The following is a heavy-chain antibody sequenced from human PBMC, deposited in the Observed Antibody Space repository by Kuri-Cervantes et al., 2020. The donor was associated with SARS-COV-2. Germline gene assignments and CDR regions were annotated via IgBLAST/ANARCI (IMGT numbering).Heavy chain of an antibody. V-gene: IGHV3-11*04. CDR1: GFTFSDYY. CDR2: ISDGGRAK. D-gene: IGHD1-1*01. CDR3: AGAATGWKYPIDY. Sequence: GGSLRLSCAASGFTFSDYYMSWIRQAPGRGLEGVSYISDGGRAKHYSDSVKGRFTVSRDNAKTSLYPQMNSLRTEDTAVYFCAGAATGWKYPIDYWGQGTLVTVSS. J-gene: IGHJ4*02.